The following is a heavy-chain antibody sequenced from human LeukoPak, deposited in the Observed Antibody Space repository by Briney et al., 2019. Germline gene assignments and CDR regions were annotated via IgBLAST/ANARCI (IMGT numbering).Heavy chain of an antibody. V-gene: IGHV3-21*01. CDR1: GFTFSSYS. D-gene: IGHD3-22*01. J-gene: IGHJ3*02. CDR3: ARLPTDYYDSSGYYRAFDI. Sequence: GGSLRLSCAASGFTFSSYSMNWVRQAPGKGLEWVSSISSSSSYIHYADSVKGRFTISRDNAKNSLYLQMNSLRAEDTAVYYCARLPTDYYDSSGYYRAFDIWGQGTMVTVSS. CDR2: ISSSSSYI.